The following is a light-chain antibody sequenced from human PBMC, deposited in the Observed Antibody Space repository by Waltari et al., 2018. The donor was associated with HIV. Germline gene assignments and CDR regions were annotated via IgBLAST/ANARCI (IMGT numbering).Light chain of an antibody. Sequence: DIQMTQSPSSLSASVGDRVTITCRASQSITSYLTWYQQKPGKAPNLLIYATSSLQSAVPSRFSGSGYGTDFTLTISSLQPEDSATYYCQQSYNSSWTFGQGTKVEI. CDR3: QQSYNSSWT. CDR1: QSITSY. CDR2: ATS. V-gene: IGKV1-39*01. J-gene: IGKJ1*01.